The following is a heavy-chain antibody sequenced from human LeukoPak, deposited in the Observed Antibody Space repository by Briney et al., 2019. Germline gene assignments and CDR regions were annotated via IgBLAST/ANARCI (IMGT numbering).Heavy chain of an antibody. V-gene: IGHV3-74*01. Sequence: GGSLRLSCAASGFTFSSYWMHWVRQAPGKGLVWVSRINSDGSSTSYADSVKGRFTISRDNAKNTLYPQMNSLRAEDTAVYYCARGPYGSGSPYRYMDVWGKGTTVTVSS. J-gene: IGHJ6*03. D-gene: IGHD3-10*01. CDR2: INSDGSST. CDR3: ARGPYGSGSPYRYMDV. CDR1: GFTFSSYW.